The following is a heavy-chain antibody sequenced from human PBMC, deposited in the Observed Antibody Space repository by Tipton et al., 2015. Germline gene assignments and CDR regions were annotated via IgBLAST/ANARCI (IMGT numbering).Heavy chain of an antibody. D-gene: IGHD5-24*01. CDR2: MSYDGSNV. V-gene: IGHV3-30*11. Sequence: SGFTFSNFAMHWVRQAQGKGLEWVAVMSYDGSNVYYADSVKGRFTVSRDNSKNTLYLQMTSLRSEDTAVYYCARDSVWSPKDGYNLETMLDYWGQGTLVTVSS. J-gene: IGHJ4*02. CDR1: GFTFSNFA. CDR3: ARDSVWSPKDGYNLETMLDY.